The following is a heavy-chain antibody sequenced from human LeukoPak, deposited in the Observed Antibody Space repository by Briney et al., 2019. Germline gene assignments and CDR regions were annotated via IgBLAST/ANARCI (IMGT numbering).Heavy chain of an antibody. CDR3: ARGRTSPPKDIVVVPAAIWWFDP. J-gene: IGHJ5*02. CDR1: GGSFSGYY. D-gene: IGHD2-2*01. CDR2: INHSGST. V-gene: IGHV4-34*01. Sequence: SETLSLTCAVYGGSFSGYYWSWIRQPPGKGLEWIGEINHSGSTNYNPTLKSRVTISVDTSKNQFSLKLSSVTAADTAVYYCARGRTSPPKDIVVVPAAIWWFDPWGQGTLVTVSS.